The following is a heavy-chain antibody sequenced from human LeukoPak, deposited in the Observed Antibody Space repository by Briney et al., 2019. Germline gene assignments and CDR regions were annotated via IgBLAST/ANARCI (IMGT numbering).Heavy chain of an antibody. J-gene: IGHJ3*01. CDR2: INSDGSTT. D-gene: IGHD3-10*01. CDR3: ARVRYGWGNSPENGFDV. CDR1: GFSFRIYW. Sequence: QAGGSLRLSCAASGFSFRIYWMHWVRQAPGKGLVWVARINSDGSTTTYADFVKGRFTISRDNAKNTLYVQMNGLRVEDTAVYYCARVRYGWGNSPENGFDVWGQGTKVNGSS. V-gene: IGHV3-74*01.